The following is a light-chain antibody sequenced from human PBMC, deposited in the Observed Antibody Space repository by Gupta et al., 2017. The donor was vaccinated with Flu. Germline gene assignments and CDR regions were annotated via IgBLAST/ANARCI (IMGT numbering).Light chain of an antibody. V-gene: IGLV2-11*01. Sequence: SALTQPRSVSGSPGQSVTISCTGTSSDVGGYNYVSWYQQHPGKAHKLMIYDVSKRPAGVPDRFSGSKSGNTASLTISGLQAEEEADYYCCSDAGSDTWVFGGGTKLTVL. CDR1: SSDVGGYNY. J-gene: IGLJ2*01. CDR2: DVS. CDR3: CSDAGSDTWV.